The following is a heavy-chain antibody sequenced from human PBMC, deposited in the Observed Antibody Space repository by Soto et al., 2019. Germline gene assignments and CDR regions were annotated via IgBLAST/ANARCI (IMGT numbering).Heavy chain of an antibody. Sequence: SETLSLTCTVSGGSISSSSYYWGWIRQPPGKGLEWIGSIYYSGSTYYNPSLKSRVTISVDTSKNQFSLKLSSVTAADTAVYYCARWMGSGWYNEGHRWFDPWGQGTLVTVSS. CDR3: ARWMGSGWYNEGHRWFDP. D-gene: IGHD6-19*01. CDR1: GGSISSSSYY. V-gene: IGHV4-39*01. CDR2: IYYSGST. J-gene: IGHJ5*02.